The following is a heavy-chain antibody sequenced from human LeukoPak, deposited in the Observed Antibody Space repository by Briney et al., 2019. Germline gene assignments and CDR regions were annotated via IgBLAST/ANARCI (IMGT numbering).Heavy chain of an antibody. CDR1: GGSISSSSYY. J-gene: IGHJ5*02. CDR2: IYYSGST. V-gene: IGHV4-39*01. CDR3: ARRPYYYGSGSYYKNPVWFDP. D-gene: IGHD3-10*01. Sequence: PSETLSLTCTVSGGSISSSSYYWGWIRQPPGKGLEWIGSIYYSGSTYYNPSLKSRVTISVDTSKNQFSLKLSSVTAADTAVYYCARRPYYYGSGSYYKNPVWFDPWGQGTLVTVSS.